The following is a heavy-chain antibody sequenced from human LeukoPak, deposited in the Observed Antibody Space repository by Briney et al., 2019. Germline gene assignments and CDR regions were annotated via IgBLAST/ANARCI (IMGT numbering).Heavy chain of an antibody. V-gene: IGHV1-69*05. CDR3: AREQGFDLITMIGNDAFDI. J-gene: IGHJ3*02. CDR2: IIPIFGTA. CDR1: GGTFSSYA. Sequence: SVKVSCKASGGTFSSYAISWVRQAPGQGLEWMGGIIPIFGTANYAQKFQGRVTITTDESTSTAYMELSSLRSEDTAVYYCAREQGFDLITMIGNDAFDIWGQGTMVTVSS. D-gene: IGHD3-22*01.